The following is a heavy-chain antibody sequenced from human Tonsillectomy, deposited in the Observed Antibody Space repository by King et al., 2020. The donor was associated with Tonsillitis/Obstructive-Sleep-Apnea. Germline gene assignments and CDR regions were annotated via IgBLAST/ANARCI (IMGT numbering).Heavy chain of an antibody. CDR3: ARLEWDLSFDS. D-gene: IGHD3-16*02. V-gene: IGHV4-39*01. J-gene: IGHJ4*02. Sequence: QLPESGPGLVKPSETLSLTCTVSGGSISSSSYYWGWIRQPPGKGLEWIGSIYYSGSIYYNPSRKSRVTISIDPSKNQFSLKLSSVTAADTALYYCARLEWDLSFDSWGQGTLVTVSS. CDR1: GGSISSSSYY. CDR2: IYYSGSI.